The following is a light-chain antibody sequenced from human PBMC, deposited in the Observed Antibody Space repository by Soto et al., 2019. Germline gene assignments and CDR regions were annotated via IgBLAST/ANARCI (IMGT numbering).Light chain of an antibody. CDR3: CSYAGSYTLV. Sequence: QAVVTQPPSASGTPGQRVTISCTGTSSDVGGYNYVSWYQQHPGKAPKLMIYDVSKRPSGVPDRFSGSKSGNTASLTISGLQAEDEADYYCCSYAGSYTLVFGGGTKLTVL. V-gene: IGLV2-11*01. CDR2: DVS. J-gene: IGLJ2*01. CDR1: SSDVGGYNY.